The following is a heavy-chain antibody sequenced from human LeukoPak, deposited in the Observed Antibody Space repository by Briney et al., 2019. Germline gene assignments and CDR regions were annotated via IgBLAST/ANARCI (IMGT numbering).Heavy chain of an antibody. D-gene: IGHD6-13*01. J-gene: IGHJ4*02. Sequence: GGSLRLSCAASGFTVSSNYMSWVRQAPGKGLEWVSVIYRDGSTYYADSVKGRFTISRDNSKNTLYLQMNSLRAEDTAVYYCARAGGYSSSWSPPGYWGQGTLVTVSS. CDR3: ARAGGYSSSWSPPGY. CDR2: IYRDGST. CDR1: GFTVSSNY. V-gene: IGHV3-66*01.